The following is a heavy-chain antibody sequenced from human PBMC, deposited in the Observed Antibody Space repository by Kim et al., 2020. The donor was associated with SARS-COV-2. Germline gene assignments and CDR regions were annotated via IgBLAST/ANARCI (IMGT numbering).Heavy chain of an antibody. Sequence: YYADSVKGRFTISRDNSKNTLYLQMNSLRAEDTAVYYCAKDPDQQWLVRGWGQGTLVTVSS. V-gene: IGHV3-23*01. J-gene: IGHJ4*02. D-gene: IGHD6-19*01. CDR3: AKDPDQQWLVRG.